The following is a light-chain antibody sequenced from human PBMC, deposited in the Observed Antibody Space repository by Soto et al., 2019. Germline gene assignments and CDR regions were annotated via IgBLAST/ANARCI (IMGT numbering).Light chain of an antibody. J-gene: IGKJ5*01. CDR3: QQANSFPVT. Sequence: DIQMTQSPSSVSASVGDRVTITCRASQGISSWLVWYQQKPGKAPNLLIYAASTLQSGGPSRFSGSGSGTDFTLTISSLQPEDFATYYCQQANSFPVTFGQGTRLEIK. CDR2: AAS. CDR1: QGISSW. V-gene: IGKV1-12*01.